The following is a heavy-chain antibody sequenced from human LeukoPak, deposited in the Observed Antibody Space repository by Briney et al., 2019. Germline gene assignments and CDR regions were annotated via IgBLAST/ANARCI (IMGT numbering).Heavy chain of an antibody. CDR3: AKDLGFWSCYLGGD. CDR1: GFTFSSYA. D-gene: IGHD3-3*01. J-gene: IGHJ4*02. V-gene: IGHV3-23*01. CDR2: ISGSGGST. Sequence: GESLKISCAASGFTFSSYAMSWVRQAPGKGLEWVSAISGSGGSTYYADSVKGRFTISRDNSKNTLYLQMNSLRAEDTAVYYCAKDLGFWSCYLGGDWGQGTLVTVSS.